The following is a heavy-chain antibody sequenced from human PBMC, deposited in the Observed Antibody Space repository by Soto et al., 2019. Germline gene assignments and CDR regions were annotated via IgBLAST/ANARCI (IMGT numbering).Heavy chain of an antibody. V-gene: IGHV3-30*18. CDR3: AKEWGYDEHYYYGMDV. J-gene: IGHJ6*02. CDR2: ISYDGSNK. Sequence: GGSLRLSCAASGFTFSSYGMHWVRQAPGKGLEWVAVISYDGSNKYYADSVKGRFTISRDNSKNTLYLQMNSLRAEDTAGYYCAKEWGYDEHYYYGMDVWGQGTRVTVSS. D-gene: IGHD5-12*01. CDR1: GFTFSSYG.